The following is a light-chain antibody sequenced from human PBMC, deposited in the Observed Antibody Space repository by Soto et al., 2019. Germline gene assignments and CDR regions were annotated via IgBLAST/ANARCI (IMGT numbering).Light chain of an antibody. CDR1: QTISSW. CDR3: QKYSNWPPIT. J-gene: IGKJ5*01. Sequence: DIQMTQSPSTLSGSVGDRVTITCRASQTISSWLAWYQQKPGKAPKLLIYAASSLQSGVPSRFSGSGSGTDFTLTISSLQPEDFAVYYCQKYSNWPPITFGQGTRLENK. CDR2: AAS. V-gene: IGKV1-5*01.